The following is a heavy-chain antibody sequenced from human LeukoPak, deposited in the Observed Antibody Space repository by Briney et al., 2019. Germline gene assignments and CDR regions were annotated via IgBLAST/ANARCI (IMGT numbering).Heavy chain of an antibody. CDR1: GFTFDDYA. Sequence: GGSLRLSCAASGFTFDDYAMHWVRQAPGKGLEWVSGISWNSGSIGYADSVKGRFTISRDNSKNTLYLQMNSLRAEDTAVYYCATGSDDDILTGYDALDIWGQGTMVTVSS. CDR2: ISWNSGSI. J-gene: IGHJ3*02. CDR3: ATGSDDDILTGYDALDI. V-gene: IGHV3-9*01. D-gene: IGHD3-9*01.